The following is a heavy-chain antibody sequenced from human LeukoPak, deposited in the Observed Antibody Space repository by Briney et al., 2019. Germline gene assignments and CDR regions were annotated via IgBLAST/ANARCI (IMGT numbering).Heavy chain of an antibody. V-gene: IGHV4-39*01. D-gene: IGHD3-22*01. CDR1: GDSISSNSCY. J-gene: IGHJ3*02. Sequence: SETLSLTCTVSGDSISSNSCYWGWIRQPPGKGLEWIGSIYYSGASYYNPSLKSRVTISVDTSKNQFSLKLSSVAAADTAVFYCARHYYDSSGYYLEGFDIWGQGTVVTVSS. CDR2: IYYSGAS. CDR3: ARHYYDSSGYYLEGFDI.